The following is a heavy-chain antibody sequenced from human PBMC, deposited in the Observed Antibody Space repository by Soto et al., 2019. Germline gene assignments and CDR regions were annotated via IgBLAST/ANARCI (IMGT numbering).Heavy chain of an antibody. CDR3: ARVERDIVVVPAAMPASGYYFDY. J-gene: IGHJ4*02. CDR1: GGSISSGGYY. CDR2: IYYSGST. D-gene: IGHD2-2*01. V-gene: IGHV4-31*03. Sequence: SETLSLTCTVSGGSISSGGYYWSWIRQHPGKGLEWIGYIYYSGSTYYNPSLKSRVTISVDTSKNQFSLKLSSVTAADTAVYYCARVERDIVVVPAAMPASGYYFDYWGQGTLVTVSS.